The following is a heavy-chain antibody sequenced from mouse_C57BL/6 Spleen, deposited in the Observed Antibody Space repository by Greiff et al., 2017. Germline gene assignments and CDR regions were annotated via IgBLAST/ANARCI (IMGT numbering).Heavy chain of an antibody. J-gene: IGHJ1*03. CDR2: IDPSDSYT. Sequence: VQLQQPGAELVMPGASVKLSCKASGYTFTSYWMHWVKQRPGQGLEWIGEIDPSDSYTNYNQKFKGKSTLTVDKSSSTAYMQLSSLTSEDSAVYYCASGVLYWYFDVWGTGTTVTVSS. CDR1: GYTFTSYW. V-gene: IGHV1-69*01. CDR3: ASGVLYWYFDV.